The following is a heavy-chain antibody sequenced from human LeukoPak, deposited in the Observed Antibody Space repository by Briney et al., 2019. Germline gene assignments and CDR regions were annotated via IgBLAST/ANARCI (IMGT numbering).Heavy chain of an antibody. CDR3: ARQVRLLNNRFDP. D-gene: IGHD6-25*01. Sequence: WETLSLTCAVYGGSFSGYYWSWIRQPPGKGLEWIGEINHSGSTNYNPSLKSRVTISVDTSKNQFSLKLSSVTAADTAVYYCARQVRLLNNRFDPWGQGPLVTVSS. CDR1: GGSFSGYY. CDR2: INHSGST. V-gene: IGHV4-34*01. J-gene: IGHJ5*02.